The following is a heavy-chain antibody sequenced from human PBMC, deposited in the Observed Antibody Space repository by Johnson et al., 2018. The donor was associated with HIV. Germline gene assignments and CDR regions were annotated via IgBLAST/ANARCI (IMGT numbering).Heavy chain of an antibody. CDR3: AKDRGIQWALPADAFYV. CDR1: GFTFDDYG. CDR2: INWNGGST. V-gene: IGHV3-20*04. Sequence: VQLVESGGGVVRPGGSLRLSCAASGFTFDDYGMSWVRQAPGKGLEWVSGINWNGGSTGYADSVKGRFNISRDNSKDALYLRMNSLRAEDTAVYYCAKDRGIQWALPADAFYVWGQGTMVTVSS. J-gene: IGHJ3*01. D-gene: IGHD6-13*01.